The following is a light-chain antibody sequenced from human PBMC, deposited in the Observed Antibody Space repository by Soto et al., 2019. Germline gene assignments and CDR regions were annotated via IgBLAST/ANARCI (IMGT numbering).Light chain of an antibody. J-gene: IGLJ3*02. CDR2: EVS. CDR1: SSDVGGYNY. V-gene: IGLV2-8*01. Sequence: QSVLTQPPSASGSPGQSVTISCTGTSSDVGGYNYVSWYQQHPGKARKLMIYEVSKRPSGVPDRFSGSKSGNTASLAVSGLQAEDESDYYCSSYTSSSTWVFGGGTQLTVL. CDR3: SSYTSSSTWV.